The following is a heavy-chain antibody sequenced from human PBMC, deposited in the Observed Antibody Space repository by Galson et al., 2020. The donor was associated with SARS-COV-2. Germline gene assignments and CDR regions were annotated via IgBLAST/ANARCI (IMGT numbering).Heavy chain of an antibody. Sequence: ASVKVSCKVSGYTLTELSMHWVRQAPGKGLEWMGGFDPEDGETIYAQKFQGRVTMTEDTSTDTAYMELSSLRSEDTAVDYCATAATVVNNWFDPWGQGTLVTVSS. J-gene: IGHJ5*02. V-gene: IGHV1-24*01. CDR2: FDPEDGET. D-gene: IGHD4-17*01. CDR1: GYTLTELS. CDR3: ATAATVVNNWFDP.